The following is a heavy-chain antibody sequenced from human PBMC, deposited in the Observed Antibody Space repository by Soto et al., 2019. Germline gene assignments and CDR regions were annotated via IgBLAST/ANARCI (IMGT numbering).Heavy chain of an antibody. CDR3: ARDSRSGVYYYGMDV. CDR2: IYYSGST. D-gene: IGHD3-10*01. Sequence: SETLSLTCTVSGGSISSGGYYWSWIRQHPGKGLEWIGYIYYSGSTYYNPSLKSRVTISVDTSKNQFSLKLSSVTAADTAVYYCARDSRSGVYYYGMDVWGQGTTVTVSS. CDR1: GGSISSGGYY. V-gene: IGHV4-31*03. J-gene: IGHJ6*02.